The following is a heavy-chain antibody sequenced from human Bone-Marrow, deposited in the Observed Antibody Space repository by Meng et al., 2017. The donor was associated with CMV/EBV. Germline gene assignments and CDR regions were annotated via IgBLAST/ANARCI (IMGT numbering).Heavy chain of an antibody. CDR2: INHSGRT. Sequence: SETLSLTCAVYGGSFRGYYWSWIRQPPGKGLEWIGEINHSGRTNYNPSLKSRVTISVDTSKNQFSLKLSSVTAADTAVYYCARGRGVVKQYYFDYWGQGTMVTVSS. J-gene: IGHJ4*02. D-gene: IGHD3-3*01. CDR3: ARGRGVVKQYYFDY. CDR1: GGSFRGYY. V-gene: IGHV4-34*01.